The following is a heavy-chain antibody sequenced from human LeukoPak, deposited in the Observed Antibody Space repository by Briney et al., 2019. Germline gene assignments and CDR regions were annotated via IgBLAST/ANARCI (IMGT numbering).Heavy chain of an antibody. CDR2: INPNSGGT. V-gene: IGHV1-2*02. CDR3: ARGYCSGGSCYYDY. D-gene: IGHD2-15*01. CDR1: GYTFTGYY. Sequence: ASVTVSCTASGYTFTGYYMHWVRQAPGQGLEWMGWINPNSGGTNYAQKFQGRVTMTRDTSISTAYMELSRLRSDDTAVYYCARGYCSGGSCYYDYWGQGTLVTVSS. J-gene: IGHJ4*02.